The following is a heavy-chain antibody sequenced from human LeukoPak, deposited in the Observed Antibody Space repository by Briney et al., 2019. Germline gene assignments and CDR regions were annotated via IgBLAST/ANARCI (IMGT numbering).Heavy chain of an antibody. CDR1: GDSVSSNNPA. CDR3: ARAFGRGYSLDY. J-gene: IGHJ4*02. Sequence: SQTLSLTCAISGDSVSSNNPAWNWLRQSPSRGLEWLGRTYYRSKWYNDYAVSVKSRITINPDTSKNQFSLQLNSVTPEDTAVYYCARAFGRGYSLDYWGQGTLVTVSS. CDR2: TYYRSKWYN. V-gene: IGHV6-1*01. D-gene: IGHD5-18*01.